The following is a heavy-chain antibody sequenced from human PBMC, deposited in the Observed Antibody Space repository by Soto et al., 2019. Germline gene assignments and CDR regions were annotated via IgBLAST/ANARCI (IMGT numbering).Heavy chain of an antibody. Sequence: GGSLRLSCAASGFTFSSYSMNWVRQAPGKGLEWVSAISSSSTYIYYADSVKGRFTISRYNAKNSLYLQMNSLRAEDTAVYYCARDHNYYYGIDVWGQGTTVTVSS. CDR1: GFTFSSYS. J-gene: IGHJ6*02. CDR2: ISSSSTYI. CDR3: ARDHNYYYGIDV. V-gene: IGHV3-21*06.